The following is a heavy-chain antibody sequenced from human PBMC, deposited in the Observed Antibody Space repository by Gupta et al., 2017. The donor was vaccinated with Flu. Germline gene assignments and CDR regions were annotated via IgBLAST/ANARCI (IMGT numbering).Heavy chain of an antibody. CDR3: VREGLTTVTGYWYFDL. CDR2: IYTSGNT. CDR1: GGSISSGTYY. V-gene: IGHV4-61*02. J-gene: IGHJ2*01. D-gene: IGHD4-4*01. Sequence: QVQLQESGPGLVKPSQTLSLTCTVSGGSISSGTYYWTWIRRPAGKGLEWIGRIYTSGNTNYNPSLKSRVTISVDTSKNQFSLKLSSVTAADTAVYYCVREGLTTVTGYWYFDLWGRGTLVTVSS.